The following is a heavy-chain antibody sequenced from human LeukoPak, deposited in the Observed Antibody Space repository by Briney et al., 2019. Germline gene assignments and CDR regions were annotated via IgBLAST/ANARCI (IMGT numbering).Heavy chain of an antibody. D-gene: IGHD6-19*01. CDR1: GYTFTGYF. CDR2: INPNIGAT. CDR3: AQSSGWDSLKY. Sequence: ASVKVSCKASGYTFTGYFMHWVRQAPGQGLEWMGWINPNIGATKYARKFQGRVTMTRDTSISTAYMELSRLRSDDTAVYYCAQSSGWDSLKYWGQGTLVTVSS. V-gene: IGHV1-2*02. J-gene: IGHJ4*02.